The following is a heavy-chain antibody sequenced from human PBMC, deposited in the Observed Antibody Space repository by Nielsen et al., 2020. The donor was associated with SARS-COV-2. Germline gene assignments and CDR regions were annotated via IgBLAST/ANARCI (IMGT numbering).Heavy chain of an antibody. CDR1: GYTFTGYY. Sequence: ASVKVSCKASGYTFTGYYMHWVRQAPGQGLEWMGWINPNSGGTNYAQKFQGWVTMTRDTSISTAYMELSRLRSDDTAVYYCARKRSYCSSTSCYYAFDIWGQGTMVTVSS. CDR3: ARKRSYCSSTSCYYAFDI. V-gene: IGHV1-2*04. J-gene: IGHJ3*02. CDR2: INPNSGGT. D-gene: IGHD2-2*01.